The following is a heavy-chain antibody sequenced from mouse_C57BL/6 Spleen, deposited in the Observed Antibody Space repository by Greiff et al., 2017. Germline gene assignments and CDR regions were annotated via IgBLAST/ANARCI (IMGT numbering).Heavy chain of an antibody. CDR3: TRRDYGSSYAMDY. Sequence: EVMLVESGGGLVQPGGSLKLSCAASGFTFSDAWMDWVRQSPEKGLEWVAEISNKANNHETYYAESVKGRFTISRDDYKSSGYLQMNSLRAEDTGIYDCTRRDYGSSYAMDYWGQGTSVTVSS. V-gene: IGHV6-6*01. CDR1: GFTFSDAW. J-gene: IGHJ4*01. D-gene: IGHD1-1*01. CDR2: ISNKANNHET.